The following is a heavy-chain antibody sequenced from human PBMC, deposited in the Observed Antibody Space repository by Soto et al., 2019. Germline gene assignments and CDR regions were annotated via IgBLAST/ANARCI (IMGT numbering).Heavy chain of an antibody. Sequence: QVQLQESGPGLVKASQTLSLTCAVSGGSISNGDYYWSWIRQPPGKGLEWVGNIYYSGSTYYNPSLKSRVTISVDTSKNQFSLKLSSVTAAHTAVYYCAREYGRYYNGMDVWGQGTTVTVSS. J-gene: IGHJ6*02. CDR2: IYYSGST. V-gene: IGHV4-30-4*01. CDR3: AREYGRYYNGMDV. D-gene: IGHD3-10*01. CDR1: GGSISNGDYY.